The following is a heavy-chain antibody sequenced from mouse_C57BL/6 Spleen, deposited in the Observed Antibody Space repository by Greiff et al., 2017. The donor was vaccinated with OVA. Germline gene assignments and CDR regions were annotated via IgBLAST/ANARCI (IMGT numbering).Heavy chain of an antibody. Sequence: VNVVESGAELVRPGASVTLSCKASGYTFTDYEMHWVKQTPVHGLEWIGAIDPETGGTAYNQKFKGKAILTADKSSSTAYMELRSLTSEDSAVYYCTRDYFDYWGQGTTLTVSA. CDR2: IDPETGGT. V-gene: IGHV1-15*01. CDR1: GYTFTDYE. CDR3: TRDYFDY. J-gene: IGHJ2*01.